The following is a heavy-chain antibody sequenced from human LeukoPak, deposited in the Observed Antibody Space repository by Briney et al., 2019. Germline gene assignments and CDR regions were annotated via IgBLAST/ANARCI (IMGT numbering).Heavy chain of an antibody. CDR3: AREGTFGDYRASGDH. D-gene: IGHD2-21*02. Sequence: GGSLRLSCEASGFTFSTYWMKWVRQAPGKGLEWVANIKQDGSQKYYVDSGKGRFIISRDNAKNSLYLQTNSVRAEDTAVYYCAREGTFGDYRASGDHWGQGALVTVSS. CDR1: GFTFSTYW. J-gene: IGHJ4*02. V-gene: IGHV3-7*03. CDR2: IKQDGSQK.